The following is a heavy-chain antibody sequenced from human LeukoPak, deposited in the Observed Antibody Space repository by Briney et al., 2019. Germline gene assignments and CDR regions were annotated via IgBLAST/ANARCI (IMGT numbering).Heavy chain of an antibody. CDR2: INHSGST. D-gene: IGHD3-16*02. V-gene: IGHV4-34*01. J-gene: IGHJ3*02. Sequence: SETLSLTCAVYGGSFSGYYWSWIRQPPGKGLEWIGEINHSGSTNYNPSLKSRVTISVDTSKNQFSLKLSSVTAADTAVYYCARHWRVIGAFDIWGQGTMVTVSS. CDR1: GGSFSGYY. CDR3: ARHWRVIGAFDI.